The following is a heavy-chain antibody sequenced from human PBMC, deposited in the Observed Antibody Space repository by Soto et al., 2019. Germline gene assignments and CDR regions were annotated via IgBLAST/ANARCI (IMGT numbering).Heavy chain of an antibody. CDR2: IYYSGTT. V-gene: IGHV4-28*01. CDR3: ARREIQGPLDY. CDR1: AYSISSSNL. D-gene: IGHD1-26*01. J-gene: IGHJ4*02. Sequence: SETLSLTSAVSAYSISSSNLLVWIRPPPGKGLEWIGYIYYSGTTYYNPPLKSRVTMSVDTSKNQFSLKLTSVTAVDTAVYYCARREIQGPLDYRGQGTLVTVSS.